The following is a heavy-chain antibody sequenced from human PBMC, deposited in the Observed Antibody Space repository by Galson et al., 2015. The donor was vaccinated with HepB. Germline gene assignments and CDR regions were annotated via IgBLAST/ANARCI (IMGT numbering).Heavy chain of an antibody. CDR2: VSGYNVNT. J-gene: IGHJ4*02. D-gene: IGHD6-6*01. CDR3: ARARYGSSAPDY. Sequence: SVKVSCKASGYTFSSYGISWVRQAPGQGLEWMGWVSGYNVNTNYALKLQGRVTITTDTSTNTVHMELRSLSLDDTAVYYCARARYGSSAPDYWGQGTLVTVSS. CDR1: GYTFSSYG. V-gene: IGHV1-18*01.